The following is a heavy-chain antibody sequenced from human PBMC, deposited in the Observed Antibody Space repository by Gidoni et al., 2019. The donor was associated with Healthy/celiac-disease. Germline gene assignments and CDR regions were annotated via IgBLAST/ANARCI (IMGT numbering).Heavy chain of an antibody. V-gene: IGHV3-21*01. CDR1: GFPFSSYS. CDR3: AREGRAARRYGMDV. Sequence: EVQLVEYGGGLVKPGGSLRLSCASSGFPFSSYSMNWVRQAPWKGLEWGLSISSSSSYIYYADSVKGRFTISRDNAKNSLYLQMNSLRAEDTAVYYCAREGRAARRYGMDVWGQGTTVTVSS. CDR2: ISSSSSYI. J-gene: IGHJ6*02. D-gene: IGHD6-6*01.